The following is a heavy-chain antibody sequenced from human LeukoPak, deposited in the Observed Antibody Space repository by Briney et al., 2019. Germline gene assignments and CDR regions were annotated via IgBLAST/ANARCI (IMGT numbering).Heavy chain of an antibody. CDR2: MNPNRGNT. CDR1: GYTFTSYD. D-gene: IGHD2-2*01. V-gene: IGHV1-8*03. Sequence: ASVKVSCKASGYTFTSYDITWVRQATGQGLEWMGWMNPNRGNTGYAQKFQGRVTITRNTSISTAYMELSSLRSEDTAVYYCARGYCSSTRCRGGWFDPWGQGTLVTVSS. CDR3: ARGYCSSTRCRGGWFDP. J-gene: IGHJ5*02.